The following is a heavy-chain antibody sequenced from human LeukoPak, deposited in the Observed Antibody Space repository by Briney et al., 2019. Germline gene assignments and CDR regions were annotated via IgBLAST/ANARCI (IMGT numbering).Heavy chain of an antibody. J-gene: IGHJ5*02. CDR3: ARGSSTNWFDP. CDR2: IEEDGSQI. V-gene: IGHV3-7*01. D-gene: IGHD6-19*01. CDR1: GFAFRTYW. Sequence: GGSLRLSCAASGFAFRTYWMSWVRQAPGKGLEWVANIEEDGSQIDYVDSVRGRFTIFRDNAKNSLFLQMNSLRAEDTAVYYCARGSSTNWFDPWGQGTLVSVSS.